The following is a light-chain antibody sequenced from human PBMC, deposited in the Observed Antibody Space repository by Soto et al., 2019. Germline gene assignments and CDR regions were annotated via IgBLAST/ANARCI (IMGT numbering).Light chain of an antibody. V-gene: IGKV3-20*01. CDR3: QLYQNSRT. CDR1: QTITGRS. J-gene: IGKJ1*01. CDR2: SIS. Sequence: IVLTQSPGTLSLSPGERATLSCRASQTITGRSLAWYQQKPGQAPRLLITSISNRATGIPDRFSGSGSGADFTLTITRLEPEDFAVYYCQLYQNSRTFGQGTKV.